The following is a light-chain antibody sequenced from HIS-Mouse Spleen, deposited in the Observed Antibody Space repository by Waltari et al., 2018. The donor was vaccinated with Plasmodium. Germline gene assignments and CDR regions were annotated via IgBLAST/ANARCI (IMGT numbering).Light chain of an antibody. Sequence: SYELTQPPSVSVSPGQTARITCSGDALPKTYAYWYQQKSGQAPVLVIHEDSKRPSGIPERVSGSSSGTMATLTISGAQVEDEADYYCYSTDSSGNHRVFGGGTKLTVL. CDR3: YSTDSSGNHRV. CDR1: ALPKTY. J-gene: IGLJ3*02. V-gene: IGLV3-10*01. CDR2: EDS.